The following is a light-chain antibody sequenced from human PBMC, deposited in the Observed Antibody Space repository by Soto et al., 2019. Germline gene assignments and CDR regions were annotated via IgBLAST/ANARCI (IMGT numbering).Light chain of an antibody. J-gene: IGLJ2*01. CDR2: DVT. Sequence: QSALTQPRSVSGSPGQSVTIACTGTSSDVGRYDYVSWYQQHPGEAPKLVVYDVTKRPSGVPDRFSGSKSGTSAFLAISGLQSEDEADYYCAAWDDSLNGLLFGGGTKLTVL. V-gene: IGLV2-11*01. CDR1: SSDVGRYDY. CDR3: AAWDDSLNGLL.